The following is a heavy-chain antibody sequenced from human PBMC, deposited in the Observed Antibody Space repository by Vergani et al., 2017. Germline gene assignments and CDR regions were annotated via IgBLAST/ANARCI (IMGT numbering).Heavy chain of an antibody. CDR2: ISSSSSYI. Sequence: EVQLVESGGGLVKPGGSLRLSCAASGFTFSSYSMNWLRKAPGKGLEWVSSISSSSSYIYYADSVKGRFTISRDTAKNSLYLQMNSLRAEDTAVYYCARDLRLLYNRFDPWGQGTLVTVSS. CDR3: ARDLRLLYNRFDP. CDR1: GFTFSSYS. J-gene: IGHJ5*02. D-gene: IGHD5-12*01. V-gene: IGHV3-21*01.